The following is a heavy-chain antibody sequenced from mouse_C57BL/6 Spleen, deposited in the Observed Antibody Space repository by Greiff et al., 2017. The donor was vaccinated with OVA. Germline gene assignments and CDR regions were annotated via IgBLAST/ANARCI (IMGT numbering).Heavy chain of an antibody. V-gene: IGHV1-20*01. Sequence: EVKLQESGPELVKPGDSVKISCKASGYSFTGYFMNWVMQSHGKSLEWIGRINPYNGDTFYNQKFKGKATLTVDKSSSTAHMELRSLTSEDSAVYYCAREGGYDAWFAYWGQGTLVTVSA. J-gene: IGHJ3*01. D-gene: IGHD2-12*01. CDR1: GYSFTGYF. CDR3: AREGGYDAWFAY. CDR2: INPYNGDT.